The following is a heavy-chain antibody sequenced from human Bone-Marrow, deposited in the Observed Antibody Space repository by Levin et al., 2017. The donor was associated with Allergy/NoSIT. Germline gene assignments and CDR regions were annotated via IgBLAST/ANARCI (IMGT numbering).Heavy chain of an antibody. CDR2: ISGSGDVT. CDR1: GFSFTEYA. CDR3: AKDRYCVGGICPVDY. J-gene: IGHJ4*02. V-gene: IGHV3-23*01. D-gene: IGHD2-8*02. Sequence: LSLTCATSGFSFTEYAMNWVRQTPGEGLEWVSHISGSGDVTSYADSVKGRFTVSKDFSKSTLDLQMNSLRAEDTAIYYCAKDRYCVGGICPVDYWGQGTLVTVSS.